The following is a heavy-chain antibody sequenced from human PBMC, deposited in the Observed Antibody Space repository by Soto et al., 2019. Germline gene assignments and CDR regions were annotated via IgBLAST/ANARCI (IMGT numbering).Heavy chain of an antibody. J-gene: IGHJ5*02. V-gene: IGHV3-23*01. CDR2: ISGSGGST. Sequence: GGSLRLSCAASGFTFSSYAMSWVRQAPGKGLEWVSAISGSGGSTYYADSVKGRFTISRDNSKNTLYLQMNSLRAEDTAVYYCAKATTHQLLLGGLDPWGQGTLVTVSS. CDR3: AKATTHQLLLGGLDP. CDR1: GFTFSSYA. D-gene: IGHD2-2*01.